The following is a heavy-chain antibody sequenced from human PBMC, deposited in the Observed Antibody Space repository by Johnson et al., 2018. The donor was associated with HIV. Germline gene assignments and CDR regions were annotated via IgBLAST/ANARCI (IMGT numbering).Heavy chain of an antibody. V-gene: IGHV3-13*01. J-gene: IGHJ3*02. CDR2: IGTAGDT. CDR1: GFTFSSYD. CDR3: AKDIASGYTNGGTLDI. D-gene: IGHD6-19*01. Sequence: MLLVESGGGLVKPGGSLRLSCAASGFTFSSYDMHWVRQATGKGLEWVSAIGTAGDTYYPGSVKGRFTVSRDNTKNTLFLEMNSLRPEDTGLYYCAKDIASGYTNGGTLDIWGQGTKVTVSS.